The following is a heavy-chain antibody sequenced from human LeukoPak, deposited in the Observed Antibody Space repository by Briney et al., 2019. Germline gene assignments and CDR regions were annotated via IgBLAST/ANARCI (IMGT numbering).Heavy chain of an antibody. D-gene: IGHD3-10*01. J-gene: IGHJ3*02. CDR1: GGTFSSYA. V-gene: IGHV1-69*06. Sequence: SVKVSCKASGGTFSSYAISWVRQAPGQGLEWMGGIIPIFGTANYAQKFQGRVTITADKSTSTAYMELSSLRSEDTAVYSCARDRGWVVRGSLTLPGWGAFDIWGQGTMVTVSS. CDR3: ARDRGWVVRGSLTLPGWGAFDI. CDR2: IIPIFGTA.